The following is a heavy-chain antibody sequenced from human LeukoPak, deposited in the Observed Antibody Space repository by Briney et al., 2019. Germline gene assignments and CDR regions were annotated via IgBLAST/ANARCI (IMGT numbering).Heavy chain of an antibody. CDR2: LWHDGSNE. J-gene: IGHJ4*02. CDR3: ARGVWCSDGSCYRTFDY. V-gene: IGHV3-33*01. D-gene: IGHD2-15*01. CDR1: GFSFSTYG. Sequence: GGSLRLPCAASGFSFSTYGMHWVRQAPGKGLEWVAGLWHDGSNECYADSVKGRFTTSRDNSKNTLYLQMNSLRAEDTAVYYCARGVWCSDGSCYRTFDYWGQGALVTVSS.